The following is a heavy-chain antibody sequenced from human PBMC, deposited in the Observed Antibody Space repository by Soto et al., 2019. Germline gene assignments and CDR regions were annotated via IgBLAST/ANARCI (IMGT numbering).Heavy chain of an antibody. V-gene: IGHV3-74*01. Sequence: EVQLVESGGGLVQPGGSPRLSCAASGFTFSSYWMHWVRQAPGKGLVWVSRINSDGSSTSYADSVKGRFTISRDNAKNTLYLQMNSLRAEDTAVYYCARVPRGSSSWWPLDYWGQGTLVTVSS. D-gene: IGHD6-13*01. CDR2: INSDGSST. CDR3: ARVPRGSSSWWPLDY. J-gene: IGHJ4*02. CDR1: GFTFSSYW.